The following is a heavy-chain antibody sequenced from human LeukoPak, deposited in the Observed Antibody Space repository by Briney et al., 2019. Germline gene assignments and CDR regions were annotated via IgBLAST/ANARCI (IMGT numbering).Heavy chain of an antibody. D-gene: IGHD2-8*02. CDR1: GFTFSNHG. CDR3: ARDLSEKYCIDY. V-gene: IGHV3-48*01. Sequence: GGSLRLSCAASGFTFSNHGMSWVRQAPGKGLEWVSYISSSSSTIYYADSVKGRLTISRDNSKNTLSLQMNSLRAEDTAIYYCARDLSEKYCIDYWGQGTLVTVSS. J-gene: IGHJ4*02. CDR2: ISSSSSTI.